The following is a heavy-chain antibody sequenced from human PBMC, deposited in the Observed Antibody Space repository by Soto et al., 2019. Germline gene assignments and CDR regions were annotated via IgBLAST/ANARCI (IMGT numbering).Heavy chain of an antibody. CDR2: IKQDGSEK. D-gene: IGHD3-9*01. CDR1: GFTFSSYW. V-gene: IGHV3-7*01. J-gene: IGHJ4*02. CDR3: ARDPFYDIPLD. Sequence: WGSLRLACAACGFTFSSYWLSWVRQAPGKGLEWVANIKQDGSEKYYVDSVKGRFTISRDNAKNSLYLQMNSLRAEDTAVYYCARDPFYDIPLDWGQGTLVTVSS.